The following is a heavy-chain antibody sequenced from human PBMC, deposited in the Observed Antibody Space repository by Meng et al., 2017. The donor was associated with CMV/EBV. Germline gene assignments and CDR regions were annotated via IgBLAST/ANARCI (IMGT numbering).Heavy chain of an antibody. CDR2: MNPNSGNT. V-gene: IGHV1-8*03. CDR3: ARRGRYFDWALNYFDY. Sequence: ASVKVSCKASGYTFTSYDINWVRQATGQGLEWMGWMNPNSGNTGYAQKFQGRVTITRNTSISTAYMELSSLRSEDTAVYYCARRGRYFDWALNYFDYWGQGTLVTVSS. CDR1: GYTFTSYD. D-gene: IGHD3-9*01. J-gene: IGHJ4*02.